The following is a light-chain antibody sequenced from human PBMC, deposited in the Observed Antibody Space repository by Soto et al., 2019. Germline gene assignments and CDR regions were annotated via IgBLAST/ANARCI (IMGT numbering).Light chain of an antibody. CDR3: QQRSNWPST. J-gene: IGKJ4*01. CDR2: DAS. Sequence: EIVLKQSPATLSLSPGERAILSCRANQSVRSYVAWYQPKPGQAPRHLIYDASNRATGIPARFSGSGSGTDFTLTISSLEPEDVAVYYCQQRSNWPSTFGGGTKVEIK. V-gene: IGKV3-11*01. CDR1: QSVRSY.